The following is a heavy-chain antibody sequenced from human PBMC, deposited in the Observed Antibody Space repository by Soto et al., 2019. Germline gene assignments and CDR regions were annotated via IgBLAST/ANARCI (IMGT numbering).Heavy chain of an antibody. CDR2: IKSKTDGGTT. V-gene: IGHV3-15*01. J-gene: IGHJ4*02. Sequence: GGSLRLSCAASGFTFSNAWMSWVRQAPGKGLEWVGRIKSKTDGGTTDYAAPVKGRFTISRDDSKNTLYLQMNSLKTEDTAVYYCTGYDSSGYYYFDYWGQGTLVTVSS. CDR3: TGYDSSGYYYFDY. CDR1: GFTFSNAW. D-gene: IGHD3-22*01.